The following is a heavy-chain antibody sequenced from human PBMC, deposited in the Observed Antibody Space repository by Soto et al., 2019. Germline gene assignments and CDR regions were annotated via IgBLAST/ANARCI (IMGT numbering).Heavy chain of an antibody. CDR2: VYATGTS. CDR1: GGSMRKFY. J-gene: IGHJ5*02. V-gene: IGHV4-4*07. D-gene: IGHD4-17*01. Sequence: SETLSLTCSVSGGSMRKFYWSWIRKAAGKGLEWMGRVYATGTSDYNPSLRSRIAMSVDISKKTLSLRLRSVTAADTGVYYCVRDGSKTLRDCFDPWGQGILVTVS. CDR3: VRDGSKTLRDCFDP.